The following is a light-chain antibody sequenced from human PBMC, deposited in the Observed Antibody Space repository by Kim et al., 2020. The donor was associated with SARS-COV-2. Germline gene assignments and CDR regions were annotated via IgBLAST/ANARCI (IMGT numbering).Light chain of an antibody. Sequence: DIQMTQSPSSLSASVGDRVTITCQASQDISNYLNWYQQKPGKAPKLLIDGTSNLETGVPSRFSGSGSGTDFTFTISSLQPEDIATYYCQQYDNLPLTFGGGTKLEI. V-gene: IGKV1-33*01. J-gene: IGKJ4*01. CDR2: GTS. CDR3: QQYDNLPLT. CDR1: QDISNY.